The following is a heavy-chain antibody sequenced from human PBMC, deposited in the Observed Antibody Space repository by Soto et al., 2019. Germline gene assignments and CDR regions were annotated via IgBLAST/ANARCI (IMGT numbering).Heavy chain of an antibody. J-gene: IGHJ4*02. CDR2: ISYDGSNK. V-gene: IGHV3-30-3*01. Sequence: QVQLVESGGGVVQPGRSLRRSCAASGFTFSSYAMHWVRQAPGKGLEWVAVISYDGSNKYYADSVKGRFTISRDNSKNPLYLQMNSLRAEDTAVYYCARDKSPYSSGWHNRHFDYWGQGTLVTVSS. CDR1: GFTFSSYA. D-gene: IGHD6-19*01. CDR3: ARDKSPYSSGWHNRHFDY.